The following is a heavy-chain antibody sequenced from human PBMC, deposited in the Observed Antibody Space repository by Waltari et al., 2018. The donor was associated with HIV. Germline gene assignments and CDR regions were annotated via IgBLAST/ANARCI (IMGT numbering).Heavy chain of an antibody. J-gene: IGHJ5*02. CDR1: GWSFSVSY. V-gene: IGHV4-34*01. CDR3: ARGHGIAVAGTWFDP. CDR2: INHSGST. Sequence: QVQLQQWGAGLLTPSETLSLTCAVDGWSFSVSYWSWLRQPPGKGLEWIGEINHSGSTNYNPSLKSRVTISVDTSKNQFSLKLSSVTAADTAVYYCARGHGIAVAGTWFDPWGQGTLVTVSS. D-gene: IGHD6-19*01.